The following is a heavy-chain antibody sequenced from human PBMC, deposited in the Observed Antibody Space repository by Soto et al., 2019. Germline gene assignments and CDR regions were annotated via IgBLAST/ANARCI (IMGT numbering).Heavy chain of an antibody. CDR2: IYYIGNI. Sequence: KSSETLSLTCTVSGDSISSYYWSWIRQPPGKGLEYIGYIYYIGNINYNPSLKSRVTISADTSKNQVSLKLNFVTAADTAVYYCARGGFFGVADDAFDIWGQGTMVTVSS. CDR3: ARGGFFGVADDAFDI. CDR1: GDSISSYY. V-gene: IGHV4-59*01. J-gene: IGHJ3*02. D-gene: IGHD3-3*01.